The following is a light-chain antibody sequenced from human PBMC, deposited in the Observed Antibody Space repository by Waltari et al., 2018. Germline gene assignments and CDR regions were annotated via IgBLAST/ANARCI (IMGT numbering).Light chain of an antibody. J-gene: IGLJ3*02. V-gene: IGLV2-23*02. CDR2: DVN. CDR3: CSYAGSAISV. CDR1: SSDSGNYNL. Sequence: QSDLTQTATVSGSPGQAITISCSGTSSDSGNYNLVSWYQQHPGKAPTLVIYDVNKRPSGVSNRFSGSKSGNTAFLTISGLQTADEADYYCCSYAGSAISVFGGGTKVTVL.